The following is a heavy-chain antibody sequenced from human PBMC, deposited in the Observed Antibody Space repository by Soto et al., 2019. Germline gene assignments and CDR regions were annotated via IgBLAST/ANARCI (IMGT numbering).Heavy chain of an antibody. CDR3: ATWHEREHAYDV. V-gene: IGHV3-23*01. Sequence: PGGSLRLSCAASGFTLSSYAMSWVRQAPGKGLEWVSALYDVDGSFYSDSVKGRFTTSSDSSKTTVYLQMNDLRPADTAVYYCATWHEREHAYDVWGQGTTVTVSS. D-gene: IGHD1-1*01. CDR2: LYDVDGS. J-gene: IGHJ3*01. CDR1: GFTLSSYA.